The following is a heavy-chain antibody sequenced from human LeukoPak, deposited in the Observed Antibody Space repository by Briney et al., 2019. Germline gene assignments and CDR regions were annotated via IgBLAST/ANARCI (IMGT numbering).Heavy chain of an antibody. Sequence: GGSLRLSCAASGFTFSTYTMNWVRQAPGKGLEWVSSISSSGSYIYYADSVKGRLTISRDNAKNSLYLQMNSLRAEDTAVYYCARDRCSGDHCFSDSWGQGTLVTVSS. J-gene: IGHJ4*02. V-gene: IGHV3-21*01. D-gene: IGHD2-15*01. CDR1: GFTFSTYT. CDR2: ISSSGSYI. CDR3: ARDRCSGDHCFSDS.